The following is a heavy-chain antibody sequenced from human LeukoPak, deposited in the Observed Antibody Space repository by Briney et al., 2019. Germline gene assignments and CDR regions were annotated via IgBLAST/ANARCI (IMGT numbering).Heavy chain of an antibody. D-gene: IGHD3-3*01. CDR3: ARDRFGDLNYFDY. V-gene: IGHV4-4*07. CDR2: IYTSGST. CDR1: GGSISSYF. Sequence: PSETVSLTCTVSGGSISSYFWSWIRQPAGKGLEWIGRIYTSGSTNYNPSLKSRVTISADKSTNQFSLKLSSVTAADTAVYYCARDRFGDLNYFDYWGQGTLVTVSS. J-gene: IGHJ4*02.